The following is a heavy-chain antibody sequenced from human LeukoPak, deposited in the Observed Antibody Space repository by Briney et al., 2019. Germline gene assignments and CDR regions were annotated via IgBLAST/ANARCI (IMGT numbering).Heavy chain of an antibody. D-gene: IGHD3-3*01. V-gene: IGHV1-46*01. Sequence: ASVTVSCKASGYTFTSYYMHWVRQAPGQGLEWMGIINPSGGSTSYAQKFQGRVTMTRDTSTSTVYMELSSLRSEDTAVYYCARERFLEWLLAPSYYYYGMDVWGQGTTVTVSS. CDR1: GYTFTSYY. CDR3: ARERFLEWLLAPSYYYYGMDV. J-gene: IGHJ6*02. CDR2: INPSGGST.